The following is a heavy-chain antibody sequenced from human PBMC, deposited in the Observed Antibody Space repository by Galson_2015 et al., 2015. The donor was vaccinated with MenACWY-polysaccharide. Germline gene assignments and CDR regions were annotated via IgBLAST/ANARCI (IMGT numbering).Heavy chain of an antibody. Sequence: SLRLSCAASGFAFKNAWMNWVRQAPEKGLEWVGRIKSNSNGGTADYAAPVKGRFTISRDDSKNMLYLEMNSLKTEDTAMYYCASASDSGGYLNAFDIWGQGTVVTVSS. CDR3: ASASDSGGYLNAFDI. V-gene: IGHV3-15*01. CDR2: IKSNSNGGTA. D-gene: IGHD1-26*01. CDR1: GFAFKNAW. J-gene: IGHJ3*02.